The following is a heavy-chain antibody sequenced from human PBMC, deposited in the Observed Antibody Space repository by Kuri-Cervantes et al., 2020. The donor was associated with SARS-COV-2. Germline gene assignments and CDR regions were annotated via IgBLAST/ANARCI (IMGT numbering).Heavy chain of an antibody. V-gene: IGHV3-21*01. CDR2: ITGGGAYI. CDR3: ARADFWSGLFDS. Sequence: GGSLRLSCAASGFTFDSYSMTWVRQAPGKGLEWVSSITGGGAYISYADSVKGRFTISRDNAKNSLYLKMNSLRAEDTAVYYCARADFWSGLFDSWGQGTLVTVSS. J-gene: IGHJ4*02. D-gene: IGHD3-3*01. CDR1: GFTFDSYS.